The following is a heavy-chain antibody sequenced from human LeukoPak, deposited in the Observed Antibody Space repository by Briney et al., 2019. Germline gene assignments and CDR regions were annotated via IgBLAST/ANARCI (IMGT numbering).Heavy chain of an antibody. Sequence: GGSLRLSCAASGFTFSSHSMNWVRQAPGKGLEWVSSISSSSSYIYYADSVKGRFTISRDNAKNSLYLQMNSLRAEDTAVYYCARDGVLFTIFGAEDVWGQGTLVTVSS. CDR2: ISSSSSYI. CDR3: ARDGVLFTIFGAEDV. D-gene: IGHD3-3*01. J-gene: IGHJ4*02. V-gene: IGHV3-21*01. CDR1: GFTFSSHS.